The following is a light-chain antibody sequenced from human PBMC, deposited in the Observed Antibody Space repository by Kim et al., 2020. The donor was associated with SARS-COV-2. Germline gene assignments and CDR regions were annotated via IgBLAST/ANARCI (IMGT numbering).Light chain of an antibody. CDR1: KLVDKY. CDR3: QAWDSSTAV. Sequence: PGQTASITCSGDKLVDKYAGWYQQKPGQSPVLVIYQDSKRPSGIPERFSGSNSGNTATLTISGTQAMDEADYYCQAWDSSTAVFGGGTKLTVL. J-gene: IGLJ2*01. CDR2: QDS. V-gene: IGLV3-1*01.